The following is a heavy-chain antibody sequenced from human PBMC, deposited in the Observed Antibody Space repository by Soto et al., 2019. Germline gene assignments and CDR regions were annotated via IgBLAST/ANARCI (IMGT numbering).Heavy chain of an antibody. V-gene: IGHV3-20*04. CDR2: INWNGGST. D-gene: IGHD4-4*01. CDR3: ARVYYSNLPYYFYYMDV. CDR1: GFTFDDYG. Sequence: PGGFLRLSCAASGFTFDDYGMSWVRQAPGKGLEWVSGINWNGGSTGYADSVKGRFTISRDNAKNSLYLQMNSLRAEDTAVYFCARVYYSNLPYYFYYMDVWGQGTTVTVSS. J-gene: IGHJ6*02.